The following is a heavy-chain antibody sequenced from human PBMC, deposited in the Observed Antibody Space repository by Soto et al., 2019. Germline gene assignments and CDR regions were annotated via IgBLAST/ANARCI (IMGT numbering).Heavy chain of an antibody. CDR2: ISSSSSTI. J-gene: IGHJ4*02. Sequence: GSLRLSCAASGFTFSSYSMNWVRQAPGKGLEWVSYISSSSSTIYYADSVKGRFTISRDNAKNSLYLQMNSLRAEDTAVYYCARRHCSPGGCYSDFDFWGQGSLVTVSS. V-gene: IGHV3-48*01. CDR1: GFTFSSYS. D-gene: IGHD2-15*01. CDR3: ARRHCSPGGCYSDFDF.